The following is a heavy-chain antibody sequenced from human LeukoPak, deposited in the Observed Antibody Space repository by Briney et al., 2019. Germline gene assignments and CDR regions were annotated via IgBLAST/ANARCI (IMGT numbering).Heavy chain of an antibody. V-gene: IGHV3-23*01. J-gene: IGHJ4*02. CDR3: AKDIGSGSRGSYYFDY. Sequence: PGGSLRLSCTASGFPFSNYAMSWVRQAPGKGLEWVSASDGRGGSTYYADSVKGRFTISRDNSKNMVYLQMNSLRAEDTAVYYCAKDIGSGSRGSYYFDYWGQGTLVTVSS. CDR2: SDGRGGST. D-gene: IGHD3-10*01. CDR1: GFPFSNYA.